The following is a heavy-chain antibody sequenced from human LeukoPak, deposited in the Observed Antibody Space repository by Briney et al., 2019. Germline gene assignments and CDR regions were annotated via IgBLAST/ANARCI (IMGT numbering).Heavy chain of an antibody. V-gene: IGHV3-21*01. Sequence: GGSLRLSCAASGFTFSSYSMNWVRQAPGKGLEWVSSISSSSSYIYYADSVKGRFTISRDNAKNSLYLQMNSLRAEDTAVYYCASPYYDFWSGYYPLSYWGQGTLVSVSS. CDR2: ISSSSSYI. CDR3: ASPYYDFWSGYYPLSY. D-gene: IGHD3-3*01. J-gene: IGHJ4*02. CDR1: GFTFSSYS.